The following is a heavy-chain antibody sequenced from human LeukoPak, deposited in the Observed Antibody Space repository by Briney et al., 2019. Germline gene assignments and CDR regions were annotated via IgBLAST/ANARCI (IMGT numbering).Heavy chain of an antibody. Sequence: GGSLRLSCAASGFTFSSYAMHWVRQAPGKGLEWVAVISYDGSNKYYADSVKGRFTISRDNSKNTLYLQMNSLRAEDTAVYYCARDLVAVASPLDYWGQGTLVTVSS. CDR1: GFTFSSYA. CDR2: ISYDGSNK. V-gene: IGHV3-30-3*01. J-gene: IGHJ4*02. D-gene: IGHD6-19*01. CDR3: ARDLVAVASPLDY.